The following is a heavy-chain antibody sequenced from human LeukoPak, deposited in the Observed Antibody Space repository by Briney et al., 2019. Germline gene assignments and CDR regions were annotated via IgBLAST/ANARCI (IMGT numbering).Heavy chain of an antibody. CDR1: GYTFTSYD. CDR2: FNAYNGNT. Sequence: ASVKVSCKASGYTFTSYDISWVRQAPGQGLEWMGWFNAYNGNTNYAQKFQGRVTMTTDTSMSTAYMELRSLRSDDTAVYYCARGEDYGSGSYGFDYWGQGTLVTVFS. J-gene: IGHJ4*02. CDR3: ARGEDYGSGSYGFDY. V-gene: IGHV1-18*04. D-gene: IGHD3-10*01.